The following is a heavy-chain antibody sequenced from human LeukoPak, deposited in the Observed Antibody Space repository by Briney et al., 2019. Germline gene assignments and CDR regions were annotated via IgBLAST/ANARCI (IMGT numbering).Heavy chain of an antibody. J-gene: IGHJ4*02. D-gene: IGHD5-24*01. CDR1: GFTFSSYA. V-gene: IGHV3-23*01. CDR2: ISDSGSST. Sequence: GGSLRLSCAASGFTFSSYAMSWVRQAPGKGLEWVSAISDSGSSTYYADSVKGRFSISRDNSKYTLFLQMDSLKAEDTAVYYCAKRGMTTIKEGFDYWGQGTLVTVSS. CDR3: AKRGMTTIKEGFDY.